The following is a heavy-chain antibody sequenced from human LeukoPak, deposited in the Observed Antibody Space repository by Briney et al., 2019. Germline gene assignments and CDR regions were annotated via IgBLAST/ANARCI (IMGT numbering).Heavy chain of an antibody. Sequence: GASVKVSCKASGYTFTGYYMHWVRQAPGQGLEWMGWISAYNGNTNYAQKLQGRVTMTTDTSTSTAYMELRSLRSDDTAVYYCATIAVAVDYWGQGTLVTVSS. D-gene: IGHD6-19*01. CDR2: ISAYNGNT. CDR3: ATIAVAVDY. V-gene: IGHV1-18*04. J-gene: IGHJ4*02. CDR1: GYTFTGYY.